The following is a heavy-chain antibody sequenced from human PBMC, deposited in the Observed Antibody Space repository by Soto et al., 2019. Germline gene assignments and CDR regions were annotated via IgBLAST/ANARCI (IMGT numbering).Heavy chain of an antibody. Sequence: GASVKVSCKASGGTFSSYAISWVRQAPGQGLEWMGGIIPIFGTANYAQKFQGRVTITRDTSISTAYMGLSRLRSDDTAVYYCALATNDAFDIWGQGTMVTVSS. V-gene: IGHV1-69*05. D-gene: IGHD1-26*01. CDR3: ALATNDAFDI. J-gene: IGHJ3*02. CDR2: IIPIFGTA. CDR1: GGTFSSYA.